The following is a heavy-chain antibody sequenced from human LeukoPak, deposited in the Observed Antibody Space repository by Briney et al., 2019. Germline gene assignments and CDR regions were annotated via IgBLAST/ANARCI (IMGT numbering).Heavy chain of an antibody. V-gene: IGHV4-59*01. J-gene: IGHJ3*02. Sequence: PSETLSLTCTVSGGSISSYYWSWIRQPPGKGLEWIGYIYYSGSTNYNPSLKSRVTISVDTSKNQFSLKLSSVTAADTAVYYCARDLLMPPYDAFDIWGQGTMVTVSS. CDR2: IYYSGST. D-gene: IGHD2-15*01. CDR3: ARDLLMPPYDAFDI. CDR1: GGSISSYY.